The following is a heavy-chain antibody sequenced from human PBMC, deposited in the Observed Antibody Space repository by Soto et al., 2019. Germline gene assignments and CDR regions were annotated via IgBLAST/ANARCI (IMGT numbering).Heavy chain of an antibody. CDR3: ARVSDYGDPDYYYGMDV. D-gene: IGHD4-17*01. CDR2: ISAYNGNT. J-gene: IGHJ6*02. Sequence: ASVKVSCKASGYTFTSYGISWVRQAPGQGLEWMGWISAYNGNTNYAQKLQGRVTMTTDTSTSTAYMELRSLRSDDTAVYYCARVSDYGDPDYYYGMDVWGQGTPVTVYS. CDR1: GYTFTSYG. V-gene: IGHV1-18*01.